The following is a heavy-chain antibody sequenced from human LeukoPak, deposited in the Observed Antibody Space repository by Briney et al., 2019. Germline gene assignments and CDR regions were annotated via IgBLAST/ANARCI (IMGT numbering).Heavy chain of an antibody. CDR3: ARANNFDY. Sequence: GGSLRLSCAASGFTFSSYWMHWVRQAPGKGLVWVSRIDTDVSSTNYADSVKGRFTISRDNAKNTLYLQMNNLSAEDTAVYSCARANNFDYWGQGTLVTVSS. V-gene: IGHV3-74*01. D-gene: IGHD4/OR15-4a*01. J-gene: IGHJ4*02. CDR2: IDTDVSST. CDR1: GFTFSSYW.